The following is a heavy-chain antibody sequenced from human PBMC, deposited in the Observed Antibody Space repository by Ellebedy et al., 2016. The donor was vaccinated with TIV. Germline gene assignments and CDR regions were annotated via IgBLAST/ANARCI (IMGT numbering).Heavy chain of an antibody. CDR1: GGTFSSYA. CDR3: ARDGSINNFDY. D-gene: IGHD2-2*03. J-gene: IGHJ4*02. CDR2: IIPIFGTA. Sequence: ASVKVSCKASGGTFSSYAISWVRQAPGQGLEWMGGIIPIFGTANYAQKFQGRVTMTRDTSTSTVYMELSSLRSEDTAVYYCARDGSINNFDYWGLGTLVTVSS. V-gene: IGHV1-69*05.